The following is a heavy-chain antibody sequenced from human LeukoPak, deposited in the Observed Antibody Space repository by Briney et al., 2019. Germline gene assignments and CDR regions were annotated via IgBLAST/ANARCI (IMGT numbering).Heavy chain of an antibody. V-gene: IGHV4-30-2*01. CDR3: ARVSSGWCDY. J-gene: IGHJ4*02. CDR1: GGSISSGGYS. Sequence: SETLSLTCAVSGGSISSGGYSWSWIRQPPGKGLEWIGYIYHSGSTYYNPSLKSRVTISVDRSKNQFSLKLSSVTAADTAVYYCARVSSGWCDYWGQGTLVTVSS. CDR2: IYHSGST. D-gene: IGHD6-19*01.